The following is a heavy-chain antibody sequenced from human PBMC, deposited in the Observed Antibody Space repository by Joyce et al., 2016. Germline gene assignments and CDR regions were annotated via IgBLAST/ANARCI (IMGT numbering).Heavy chain of an antibody. J-gene: IGHJ6*02. D-gene: IGHD3-10*01. CDR1: GYIFTDYF. Sequence: QVQLVQSGAEVKKPGASVMVYCKASGYIFTDYFISWVRQAPGQGLEWMGRSNPNSGDTHSAQKCQIWVTLTLDTSISTAYMELRRLKSDDTAIYYCARASNSGDGTNYKGMDVWGQGSTVTVSS. V-gene: IGHV1-2*04. CDR2: SNPNSGDT. CDR3: ARASNSGDGTNYKGMDV.